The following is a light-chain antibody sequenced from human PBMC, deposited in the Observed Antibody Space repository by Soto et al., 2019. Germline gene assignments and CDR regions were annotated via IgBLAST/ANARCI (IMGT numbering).Light chain of an antibody. CDR3: QQYYNWPSFT. Sequence: EIVMTQSPATLSVSPGERATLSCRASQSIGISLAWYQQKPDQAPSLLIYGASTRATGIPAIFSGSGSGTEFYLTISSLQSEDFAVYYCQQYYNWPSFTFGPGTKVDIK. CDR2: GAS. CDR1: QSIGIS. J-gene: IGKJ3*01. V-gene: IGKV3-15*01.